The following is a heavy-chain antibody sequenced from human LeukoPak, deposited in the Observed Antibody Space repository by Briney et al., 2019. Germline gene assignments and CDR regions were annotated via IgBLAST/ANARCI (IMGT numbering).Heavy chain of an antibody. CDR3: AKVPYGSGSSKRYFDY. CDR2: ISSSGGSI. J-gene: IGHJ4*02. CDR1: AFTFSSYT. Sequence: AASLTLTSAASAFTFSSYTMGWVPQAPGHGLKWVSTISSSGGSIYYAHYVKGRFTISTDTSKNTLYLQMNSLRAEDTAVYYCAKVPYGSGSSKRYFDYWGQGTLVTVSS. D-gene: IGHD3-10*01. V-gene: IGHV3-23*01.